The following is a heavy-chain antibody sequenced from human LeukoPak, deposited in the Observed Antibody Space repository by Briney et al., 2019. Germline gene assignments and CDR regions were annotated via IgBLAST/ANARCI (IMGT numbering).Heavy chain of an antibody. CDR2: INPSGGNT. J-gene: IGHJ4*02. CDR3: ARDHSSGWYPGY. D-gene: IGHD6-13*01. V-gene: IGHV1-46*01. Sequence: GASVKVSCKASGYIFSNYYVHWVRQAPGQGLEWTGLINPSGGNTTYAQKFQGRVTMTRDTSTNTVYMELSSLTSDDTAVYYCARDHSSGWYPGYWGQGTLVTVSS. CDR1: GYIFSNYY.